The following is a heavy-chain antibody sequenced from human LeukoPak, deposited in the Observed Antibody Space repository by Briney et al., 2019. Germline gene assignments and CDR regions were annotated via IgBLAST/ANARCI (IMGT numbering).Heavy chain of an antibody. CDR2: IYYSGST. CDR3: ARGDDFWAGYGTFDY. V-gene: IGHV4-59*01. D-gene: IGHD3/OR15-3a*01. Sequence: SETLSLTCTVSGGSISSYYWSWIRQPPGKGLEWIGYIYYSGSTSYNPSLKSRVTISVDTSKNQFSLRLRSVTAADTAVYYCARGDDFWAGYGTFDYWGQGTLVTVSS. CDR1: GGSISSYY. J-gene: IGHJ4*02.